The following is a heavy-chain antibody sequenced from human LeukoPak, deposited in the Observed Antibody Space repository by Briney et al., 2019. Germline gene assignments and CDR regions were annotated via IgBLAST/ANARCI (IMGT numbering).Heavy chain of an antibody. Sequence: ASVKVSCKASGYTFTGYYMHWVRQAPGQGLEWMGWINPNSGGTNYAQKFQGRVTMTRDTSISTAYMELSRLRSDDTAVYYCARGRRITIFGVVNTFDIWGQGTMVTVSS. J-gene: IGHJ3*02. CDR1: GYTFTGYY. CDR3: ARGRRITIFGVVNTFDI. V-gene: IGHV1-2*02. CDR2: INPNSGGT. D-gene: IGHD3-3*01.